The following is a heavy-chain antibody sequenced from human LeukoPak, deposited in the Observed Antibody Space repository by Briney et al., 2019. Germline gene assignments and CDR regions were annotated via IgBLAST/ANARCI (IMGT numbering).Heavy chain of an antibody. Sequence: PGGSLRLSCAASGFTFSSYAMNWVRQAPGKGLEWVSAISGSGGSTYYADSVKGRFTISRDNAKNSLYLQMNSLRAEDTAVYYCARSPLPYPSLSAGATVRNAFDIWGQGTMVTVSS. CDR3: ARSPLPYPSLSAGATVRNAFDI. V-gene: IGHV3-23*01. D-gene: IGHD1-26*01. CDR2: ISGSGGST. CDR1: GFTFSSYA. J-gene: IGHJ3*02.